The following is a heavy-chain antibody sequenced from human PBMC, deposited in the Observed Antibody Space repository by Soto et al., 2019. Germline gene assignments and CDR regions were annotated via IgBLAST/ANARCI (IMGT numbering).Heavy chain of an antibody. V-gene: IGHV4-39*01. Sequence: QLQLQESGPGLVKPSETLSLTCTVSDNSISSSRYYWGWIRQPPGEGLEWIGSIYYSWVTNYNPSLKSRLTISLDTSKSQFSLKLSSVSAADTAVYYCARQEGYTAGCQGYWGPGTLVTVAS. J-gene: IGHJ4*02. D-gene: IGHD2-21*02. CDR3: ARQEGYTAGCQGY. CDR1: DNSISSSRYY. CDR2: IYYSWVT.